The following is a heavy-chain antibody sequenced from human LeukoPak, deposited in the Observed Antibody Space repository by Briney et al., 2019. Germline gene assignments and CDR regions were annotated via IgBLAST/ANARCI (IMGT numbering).Heavy chain of an antibody. V-gene: IGHV4-59*01. CDR2: IYYSGST. CDR1: GSISGYY. Sequence: PSETLSLTCTVSGSISGYYWSWIRQPPGTGLEWIGYIYYSGSTNYNPSLKSRVTISVDPSKNQFSLNLSSVTAADTAVYYCARDAPNYGLDVWGQGTTVTVSS. CDR3: ARDAPNYGLDV. J-gene: IGHJ6*02.